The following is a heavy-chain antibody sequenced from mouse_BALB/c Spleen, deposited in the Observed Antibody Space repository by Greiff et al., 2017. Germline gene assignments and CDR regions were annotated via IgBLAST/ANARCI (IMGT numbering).Heavy chain of an antibody. J-gene: IGHJ4*01. CDR1: GYTFTDYE. Sequence: VQLQQSGAELVRPGASVTLSCKASGYTFTDYEMHWVKQTPVHGLEWIGAIDPETGGTAYNQKFKGKATLTADKSSSTAYIELRSLTSEDSAVYYCTRYYGPYYYAMDYWGQGTSVTVSS. CDR3: TRYYGPYYYAMDY. V-gene: IGHV1-15*01. CDR2: IDPETGGT. D-gene: IGHD1-2*01.